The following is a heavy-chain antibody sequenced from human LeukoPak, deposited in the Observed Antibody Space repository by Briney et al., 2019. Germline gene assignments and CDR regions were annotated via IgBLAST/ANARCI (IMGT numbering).Heavy chain of an antibody. V-gene: IGHV4-34*01. D-gene: IGHD6-19*01. CDR3: ARWGSSGWTNYFDY. CDR2: INHSGST. CDR1: GGSSSNYY. Sequence: SETLSLTCVLYGGSSSNYYWSWIRQPPGKGLEWIGEINHSGSTNYNPSLKSRVTISVDTSKNQFSLKLSSVTAADTAVYYCARWGSSGWTNYFDYWGQGTLVTVSS. J-gene: IGHJ4*02.